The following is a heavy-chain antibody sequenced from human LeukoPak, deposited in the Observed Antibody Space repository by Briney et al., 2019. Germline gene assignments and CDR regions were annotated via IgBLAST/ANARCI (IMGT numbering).Heavy chain of an antibody. CDR2: ISGSGGST. Sequence: PGGSLRLSCAASGFTFSNYGMHWVRQAPGKGLEWVPGISGSGGSTYYADSVRGRFTISRDNFKNTLDVQMSSLGVEDTAIYYCARTGVGGGYRFDYWGQGTLVTVSS. CDR1: GFTFSNYG. D-gene: IGHD1-26*01. CDR3: ARTGVGGGYRFDY. J-gene: IGHJ4*02. V-gene: IGHV3-23*01.